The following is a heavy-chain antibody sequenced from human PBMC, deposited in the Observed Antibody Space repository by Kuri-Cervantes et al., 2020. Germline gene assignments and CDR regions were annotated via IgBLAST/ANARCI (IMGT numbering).Heavy chain of an antibody. J-gene: IGHJ2*01. V-gene: IGHV4-34*01. CDR2: INHSRST. D-gene: IGHD1-26*01. CDR3: ARLEWGRRYFDL. CDR1: GGSFSGYY. Sequence: SETLSLTCAVYGGSFSGYYWSWIRQPPGKGLEWIGEINHSRSTNYNPSLKSRVTISVDTSKNQFSLKLSSVTAADTAVYYCARLEWGRRYFDLWGRGTLVTVSS.